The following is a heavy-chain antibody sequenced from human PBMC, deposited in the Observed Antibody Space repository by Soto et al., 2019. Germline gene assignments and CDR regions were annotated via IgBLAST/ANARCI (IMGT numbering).Heavy chain of an antibody. CDR1: GGSFSGYY. CDR2: INHSGST. V-gene: IGHV4-34*01. D-gene: IGHD3-10*01. CDR3: ARGFETMVRGAAGLFDY. Sequence: SETLSLTCAVYGGSFSGYYWSWIRQPPGKGLEWIGEINHSGSTNYNPSLKSRVTISVDTSKNQFSLKLSSVTAADTAVYYCARGFETMVRGAAGLFDYWGQGTLVTVS. J-gene: IGHJ4*02.